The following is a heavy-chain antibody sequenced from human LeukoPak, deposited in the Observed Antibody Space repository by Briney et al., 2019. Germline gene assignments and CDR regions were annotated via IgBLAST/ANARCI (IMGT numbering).Heavy chain of an antibody. CDR1: GGSISSGGYY. CDR3: ARDRADGYNVFDC. CDR2: IYYSGST. J-gene: IGHJ4*02. D-gene: IGHD5-24*01. Sequence: SQTLSLTCTVSGGSISSGGYYWSWIRQHPGKGLEWIGYIYYSGSTYYNPSLKSRVTISVDTSKNQFSLKLSSVTAADTAVYYCARDRADGYNVFDCWGQGTLVTVSS. V-gene: IGHV4-31*03.